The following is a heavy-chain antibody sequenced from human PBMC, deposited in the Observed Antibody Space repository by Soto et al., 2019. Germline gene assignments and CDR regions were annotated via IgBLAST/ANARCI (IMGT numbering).Heavy chain of an antibody. CDR3: AKTTDGWFSAFEI. D-gene: IGHD6-19*01. CDR2: ISGSGTTA. CDR1: GFIFSSYA. Sequence: SLRLSCAASGFIFSSYAMSWVRQAPGKGLEWVSAISGSGTTAYYADSVKGRFTFSRDNSKKTMYLQMNSPRAEDTAVYYCAKTTDGWFSAFEIWGQGTMVTVSS. V-gene: IGHV3-23*01. J-gene: IGHJ3*02.